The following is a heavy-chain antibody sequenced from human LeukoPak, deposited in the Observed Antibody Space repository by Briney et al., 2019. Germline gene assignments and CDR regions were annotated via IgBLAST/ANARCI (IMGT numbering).Heavy chain of an antibody. CDR3: ARDRGSWSGSYYFDY. Sequence: ASVKVSCKASGYTFTGYYMHWVRQAPGQGLEWMGWINPNSGGTNYAQKFQGRVTMTRDTSISTACMELSRLRSDDTAVYYCARDRGSWSGSYYFDYWGQGTLVTVSS. V-gene: IGHV1-2*02. D-gene: IGHD3-3*01. CDR2: INPNSGGT. J-gene: IGHJ4*02. CDR1: GYTFTGYY.